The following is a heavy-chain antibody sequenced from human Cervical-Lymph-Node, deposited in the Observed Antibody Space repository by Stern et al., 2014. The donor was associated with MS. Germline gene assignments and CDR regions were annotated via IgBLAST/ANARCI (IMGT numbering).Heavy chain of an antibody. CDR1: GFIISDHF. Sequence: VQLVESGGGLVQPGGSLRLSCAASGFIISDHFMDWFRQAPGKGLEWVGRSRSKDHSFTTEYAASVRGRFTISRDESKNSLYLQMNSLKTEDTAAYICARGFRSFDYWGQGTLVTVSS. V-gene: IGHV3-72*01. CDR2: SRSKDHSFTT. J-gene: IGHJ4*02. CDR3: ARGFRSFDY.